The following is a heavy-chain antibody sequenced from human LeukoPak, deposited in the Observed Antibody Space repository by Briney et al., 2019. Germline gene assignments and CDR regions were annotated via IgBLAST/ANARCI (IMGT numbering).Heavy chain of an antibody. V-gene: IGHV1-69*13. Sequence: ASVKVSCKASGYTFTSYDINWARQATGQGLEWMGGIIPIFGTANYAQKFQGRVTITADESTSTAYTELSSLRSEDTAVYYCARGGGYSYGSHDYWGQGTLVTVSS. CDR3: ARGGGYSYGSHDY. CDR2: IIPIFGTA. CDR1: GYTFTSYD. J-gene: IGHJ4*02. D-gene: IGHD5-18*01.